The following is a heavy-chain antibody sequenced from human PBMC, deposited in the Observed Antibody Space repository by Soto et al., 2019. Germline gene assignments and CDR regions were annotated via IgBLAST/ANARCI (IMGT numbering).Heavy chain of an antibody. V-gene: IGHV1-8*01. CDR1: GYTFTSYD. CDR2: MTPNSGNT. D-gene: IGHD4-17*01. J-gene: IGHJ4*02. CDR3: ARTLYGDTADY. Sequence: QVQLVQSGAEVKKPGASVKVSCKASGYTFTSYDLNWVRQATGQGLEWMGWMTPNSGNTGYAQKFQGRATRTRHTSLSTAYMERSRLRSEDTAVYYWARTLYGDTADYWGQGTLVTVSS.